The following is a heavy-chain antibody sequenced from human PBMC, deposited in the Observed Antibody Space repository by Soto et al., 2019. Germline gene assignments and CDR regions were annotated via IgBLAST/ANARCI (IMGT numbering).Heavy chain of an antibody. V-gene: IGHV4-30-4*01. Sequence: TLSLTCTVSGGSISSGGYYWSWIRQPPGKGLEWIGYIHHSGTSYYNPALKSRVSMLVDSSKNQFSLMLTSVTAADTAVYYCVRATYYAFWRIDYWGHGTLVTVSS. D-gene: IGHD3-3*01. CDR1: GGSISSGGYY. CDR3: VRATYYAFWRIDY. J-gene: IGHJ4*01. CDR2: IHHSGTS.